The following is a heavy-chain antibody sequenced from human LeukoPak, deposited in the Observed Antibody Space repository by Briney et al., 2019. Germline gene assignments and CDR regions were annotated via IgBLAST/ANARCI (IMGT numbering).Heavy chain of an antibody. J-gene: IGHJ6*02. V-gene: IGHV3-7*03. Sequence: GGSLRLSCAASGFTFSSYWMNWARQAPGKGLEWVASINHNGYVNYYVDSVKGRFTISRDNAKNSLYLQMSNLRAEDTAVYFCARGGGLDVWGQGATVTVSS. CDR3: ARGGGLDV. D-gene: IGHD3-16*01. CDR2: INHNGYVN. CDR1: GFTFSSYW.